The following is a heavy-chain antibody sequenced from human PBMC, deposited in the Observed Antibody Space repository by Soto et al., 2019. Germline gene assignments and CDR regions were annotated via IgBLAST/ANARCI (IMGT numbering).Heavy chain of an antibody. CDR3: AKDRSRHIVVVTASPMGY. CDR2: VSGSGGST. V-gene: IGHV3-23*01. CDR1: GFTFSSYA. D-gene: IGHD2-21*02. Sequence: EVQLLESGGGLVQPGGSLRLSCAASGFTFSSYAMSWVRQAPGKGLEWVSAVSGSGGSTYYADSGKGRFTISRDNSKNTLYLQMNSLRAEDTAVYYCAKDRSRHIVVVTASPMGYWGQGTLVTVSS. J-gene: IGHJ4*02.